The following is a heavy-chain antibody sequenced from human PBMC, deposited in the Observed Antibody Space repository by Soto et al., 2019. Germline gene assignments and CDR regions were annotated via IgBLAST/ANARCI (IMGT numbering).Heavy chain of an antibody. CDR1: GGSISSGGYY. CDR2: IYYSGST. D-gene: IGHD2-15*01. J-gene: IGHJ6*03. Sequence: SETLSLTCTASGGSISSGGYYWSWIRQHPGKGLEWIGYIYYSGSTYYNPSLKSRVTISVDTSKNQFSLKLSSVTAADTAVYYCARGHKEVVVAATYYYYYYMDVWGKGTTVTVSS. CDR3: ARGHKEVVVAATYYYYYYMDV. V-gene: IGHV4-31*03.